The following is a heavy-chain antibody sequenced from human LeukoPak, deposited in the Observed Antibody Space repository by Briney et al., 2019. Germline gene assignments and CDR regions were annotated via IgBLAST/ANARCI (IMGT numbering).Heavy chain of an antibody. CDR3: AKDNDVCTGYLGLFDY. CDR2: ISGSGGST. Sequence: GGSLRLSCAASGFTFSSYAMSWIRQAPGKGLEWVSSISGSGGSTYYADSVKGRFTISRDNSKSTLYLQMNSLRAEDTAVYYCAKDNDVCTGYLGLFDYWGQGTLVTVSS. D-gene: IGHD3/OR15-3a*01. J-gene: IGHJ4*02. CDR1: GFTFSSYA. V-gene: IGHV3-23*01.